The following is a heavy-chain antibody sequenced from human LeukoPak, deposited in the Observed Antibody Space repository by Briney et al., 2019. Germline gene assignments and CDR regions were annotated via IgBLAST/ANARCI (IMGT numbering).Heavy chain of an antibody. CDR3: ARGTAVAGFDFDY. D-gene: IGHD6-19*01. J-gene: IGHJ4*02. CDR2: IYYSGST. V-gene: IGHV4-59*01. Sequence: SETLSLTCTVSGGSISSYYWSWIWQPPGKGLEWIGYIYYSGSTNYNPSLKSRVTISVDTSKNQFSLKLSSVTAADTAVYYCARGTAVAGFDFDYWGQGTLVTVSS. CDR1: GGSISSYY.